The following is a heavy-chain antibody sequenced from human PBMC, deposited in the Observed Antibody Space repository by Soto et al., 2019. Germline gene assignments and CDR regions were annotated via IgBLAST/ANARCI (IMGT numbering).Heavy chain of an antibody. Sequence: QITLNESGPTVVRPTETLTLTCRFSGFSLTTSGVGVGWIRQSPGKAPELLALIYWDDDKRYSASLKSRLTITKDTSKNQVVLTVSDVDPTDTATYYCAHRVLRTVFGLVTTTAIYFDFWGQGTPVAVSS. CDR3: AHRVLRTVFGLVTTTAIYFDF. V-gene: IGHV2-5*02. CDR1: GFSLTTSGVG. J-gene: IGHJ4*02. CDR2: IYWDDDK. D-gene: IGHD3-3*01.